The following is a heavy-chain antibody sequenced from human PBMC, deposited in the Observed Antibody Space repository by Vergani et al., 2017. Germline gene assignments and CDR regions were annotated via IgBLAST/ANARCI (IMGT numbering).Heavy chain of an antibody. D-gene: IGHD2-15*01. CDR2: IKQDGSEK. CDR3: ARDKWSLYYFDY. J-gene: IGHJ4*02. Sequence: VQLVESGGGVVQPGRSLRLSCAASGFTFSSYGMHWVRQAPGKELEWVANIKQDGSEKYYVDSVKGRFTISRDNAKNSLYLQMNSLRAEDTAVYYCARDKWSLYYFDYWGQGALVTVSS. V-gene: IGHV3-7*01. CDR1: GFTFSSYG.